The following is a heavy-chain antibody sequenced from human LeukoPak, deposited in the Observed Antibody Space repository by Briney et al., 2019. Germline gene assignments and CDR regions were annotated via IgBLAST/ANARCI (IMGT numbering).Heavy chain of an antibody. CDR2: ISYDGGNK. Sequence: GRSLRPSCAASGFTFSSFGMHWVRQAPGKGLEWLAVISYDGGNKYYADSVKGRFTISRDSSKNTLFLQMNSLRAEDTAVYYCARDLSGIQVWPPDYWGQGTLVTVSS. J-gene: IGHJ4*02. V-gene: IGHV3-30*03. CDR1: GFTFSSFG. D-gene: IGHD5-18*01. CDR3: ARDLSGIQVWPPDY.